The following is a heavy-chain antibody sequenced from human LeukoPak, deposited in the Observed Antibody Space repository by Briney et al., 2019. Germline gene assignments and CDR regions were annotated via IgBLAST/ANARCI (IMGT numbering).Heavy chain of an antibody. V-gene: IGHV4-59*01. CDR3: ARSSGYNGMDV. J-gene: IGHJ6*04. D-gene: IGHD5-12*01. CDR1: GGSISSYY. CDR2: IYYSGST. Sequence: PETLSLTCTVSGGSISSYYWSWIRQPPGEGLEWIGYIYYSGSTNYNPSLKSRVTISVDTSKNQFSLKLSSVAAADTAVYYCARSSGYNGMDVWGKGTTVTVSS.